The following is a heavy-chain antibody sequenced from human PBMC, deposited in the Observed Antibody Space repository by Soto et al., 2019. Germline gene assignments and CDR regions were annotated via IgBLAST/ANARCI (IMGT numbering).Heavy chain of an antibody. CDR1: GYSVSDGYY. Sequence: PSETLSLTCVVSGYSVSDGYYLGWIRQPPGKGLEWIGSINRSEKTYYNPSLKSRLTISVDTSKNQISLTLSSVTAADTAIYYCARSGDDYGSYVDYWGQGTPVTVSS. J-gene: IGHJ4*02. CDR3: ARSGDDYGSYVDY. D-gene: IGHD4-17*01. CDR2: INRSEKT. V-gene: IGHV4-38-2*01.